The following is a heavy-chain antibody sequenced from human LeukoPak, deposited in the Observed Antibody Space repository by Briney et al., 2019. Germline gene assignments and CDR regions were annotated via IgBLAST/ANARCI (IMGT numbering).Heavy chain of an antibody. CDR1: GGSFSDYY. V-gene: IGHV4-34*01. D-gene: IGHD1-26*01. Sequence: SETLSLTCAVYGGSFSDYYWSWIRQPPGKGLEWIGEINHSGSANYNPSLKSRFTISIDTSKNQFSLNLNSVTAADTAVYYCARGRGWRSGSFFYWGQGTLVTVSS. CDR2: INHSGSA. J-gene: IGHJ4*02. CDR3: ARGRGWRSGSFFY.